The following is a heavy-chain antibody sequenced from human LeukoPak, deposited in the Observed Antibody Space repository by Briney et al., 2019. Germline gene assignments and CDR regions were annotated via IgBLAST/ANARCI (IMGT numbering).Heavy chain of an antibody. Sequence: ASVKVSCKASGYTFTGHYMHWVRQAPGQGLEWMGWISAYNGNTNYAQKLQGRVTMTTDTSTSTAYMELRTLRADDTAVYYCARRDYCRTRSAFDIWGQGTMVTVSS. J-gene: IGHJ3*02. V-gene: IGHV1-18*04. CDR1: GYTFTGHY. CDR3: ARRDYCRTRSAFDI. D-gene: IGHD1-14*01. CDR2: ISAYNGNT.